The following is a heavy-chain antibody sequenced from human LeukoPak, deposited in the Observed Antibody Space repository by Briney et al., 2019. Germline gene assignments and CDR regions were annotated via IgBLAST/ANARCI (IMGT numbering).Heavy chain of an antibody. V-gene: IGHV3-21*01. Sequence: PGGSLRLSCAASGFTFSSYSMNWVRQAPGKGLEWVSSISSSSSYIYYADSVKGRFTISRDNAKNSLYLQMNSLRAEDTAVYYCARKLQTYSGYGFDYWGQGTLVTVSS. CDR2: ISSSSSYI. D-gene: IGHD5-12*01. J-gene: IGHJ4*02. CDR3: ARKLQTYSGYGFDY. CDR1: GFTFSSYS.